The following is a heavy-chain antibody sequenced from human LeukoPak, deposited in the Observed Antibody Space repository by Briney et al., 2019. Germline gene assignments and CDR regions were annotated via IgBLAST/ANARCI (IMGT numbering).Heavy chain of an antibody. CDR1: GFTFSSYS. CDR3: ARHYQLDY. D-gene: IGHD1-1*01. CDR2: INNDGSST. Sequence: GGSLRLSCAASGFTFSSYSMNWVRQAPGKGLVWVSQINNDGSSTTYADSVKGRFTISRDNAKNTLYLQMNSLRVEDTAVYYCARHYQLDYWGQGTLVTVSS. J-gene: IGHJ4*02. V-gene: IGHV3-74*01.